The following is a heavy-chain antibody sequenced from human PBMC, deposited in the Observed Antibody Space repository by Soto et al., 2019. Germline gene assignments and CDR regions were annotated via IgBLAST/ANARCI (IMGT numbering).Heavy chain of an antibody. CDR3: AKDQAWEICYLGYCTNGVSDY. V-gene: IGHV3-23*01. Sequence: GGSLRLSCAASGFTFSSYAMSWVRQAPGKGLEWVSAISGSGGSTYYADSVKGRFTISRDNSKNTLYLQMNSLRAEDTAVYYCAKDQAWEICYLGYCTNGVSDYWGQGTLVTVSS. CDR1: GFTFSSYA. D-gene: IGHD2-8*01. CDR2: ISGSGGST. J-gene: IGHJ4*02.